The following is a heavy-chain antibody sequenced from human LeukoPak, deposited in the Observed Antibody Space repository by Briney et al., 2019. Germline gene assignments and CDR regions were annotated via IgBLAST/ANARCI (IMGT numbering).Heavy chain of an antibody. Sequence: PGESLRLSCAASGFTFSSYTIHWVRQAPGKGLQWVSSISTSSIYIYYADSVKGRFTISRDNAKKSLYLQMNSLRAEDTAVYYCAELGITMIGGVWGKGTTVTISS. CDR3: AELGITMIGGV. V-gene: IGHV3-21*01. CDR2: ISTSSIYI. CDR1: GFTFSSYT. D-gene: IGHD3-10*02. J-gene: IGHJ6*04.